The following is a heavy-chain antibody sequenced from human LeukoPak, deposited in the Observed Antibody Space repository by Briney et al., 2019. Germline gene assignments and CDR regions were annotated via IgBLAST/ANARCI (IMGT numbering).Heavy chain of an antibody. CDR2: INTNTGNP. D-gene: IGHD4-17*01. CDR1: GYTFTGYY. CDR3: ARGYTKDMTSVTHFDY. J-gene: IGHJ4*02. Sequence: AASVKVSCKASGYTFTGYYMHWVRQAPGQGLEWMGWINTNTGNPTYAQGFTGRFVFSLDTSVSTAYLQISSLKAEDTAVYYCARGYTKDMTSVTHFDYWGQGTLVTVSS. V-gene: IGHV7-4-1*02.